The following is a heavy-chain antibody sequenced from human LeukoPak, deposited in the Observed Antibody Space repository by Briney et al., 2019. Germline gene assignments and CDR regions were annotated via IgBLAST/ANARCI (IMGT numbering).Heavy chain of an antibody. J-gene: IGHJ4*02. V-gene: IGHV1-69*13. CDR2: IIPIFGTA. D-gene: IGHD5-24*01. CDR1: GGTFSSYA. Sequence: SVKVSCKASGGTFSSYAISWVRQAPGQGLEWMGGIIPIFGTANYAQKFQGRVTITADESTSTAYMELSSLRSEDTAVYYCAISRDGYNLVNYFDCWGQGTLVTVSS. CDR3: AISRDGYNLVNYFDC.